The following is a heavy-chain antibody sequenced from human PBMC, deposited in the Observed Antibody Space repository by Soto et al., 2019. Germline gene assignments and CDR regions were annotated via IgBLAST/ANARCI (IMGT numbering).Heavy chain of an antibody. D-gene: IGHD2-15*01. J-gene: IGHJ4*02. Sequence: SVKVSCKASGGTFSSYAISWVRQAPGQGLEWMGGIIPIFGTANYAQKFQGRVTITADKSTSTAYMELSSLRSEDTPVYYCARVAEEYCSGGSCHGYFDYWGQVTLVTVSS. V-gene: IGHV1-69*06. CDR1: GGTFSSYA. CDR3: ARVAEEYCSGGSCHGYFDY. CDR2: IIPIFGTA.